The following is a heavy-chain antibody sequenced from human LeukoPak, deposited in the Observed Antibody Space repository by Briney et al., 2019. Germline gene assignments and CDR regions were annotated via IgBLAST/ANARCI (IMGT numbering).Heavy chain of an antibody. CDR1: GGSISSGGYY. V-gene: IGHV4-31*03. D-gene: IGHD3-16*01. CDR3: ARSYYDYVWGSPDRPYYFDY. J-gene: IGHJ4*02. Sequence: PSETLSLTCTVSGGSISSGGYYWSWIRQHPGKGLEWIGYIYYSGSTYYNPSLKSRVTISVDTSKNQFSLKLSSVTAADTAVYYCARSYYDYVWGSPDRPYYFDYWGQGTLVTVSS. CDR2: IYYSGST.